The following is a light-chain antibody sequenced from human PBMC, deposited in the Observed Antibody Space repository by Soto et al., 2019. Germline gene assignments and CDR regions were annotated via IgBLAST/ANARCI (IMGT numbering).Light chain of an antibody. V-gene: IGKV3-20*01. J-gene: IGKJ1*01. CDR1: QSVSSNH. Sequence: VLTKYQGTLSLSPGERATLSCRASQSVSSNHLAWYQQKPGQAPRLLIYGGSSRATGIPVRFSGSGSETDFTLTITRLEPEDFAVYYCQQYSSSRTFGQGTMVDIK. CDR2: GGS. CDR3: QQYSSSRT.